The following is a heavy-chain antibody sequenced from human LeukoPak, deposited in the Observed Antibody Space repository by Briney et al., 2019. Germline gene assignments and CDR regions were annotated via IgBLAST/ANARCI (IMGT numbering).Heavy chain of an antibody. CDR3: ARDKIQLWLYFDY. CDR1: GYIFTTYY. Sequence: ASVTVSCTVSGYIFTTYYMHWVRQAPGQGLEWMGILNPNSGSTTYAQSFRGRVTMTRDTSTSTVYMELSSLRSKDTAVYYCARDKIQLWLYFDYWGQGTLVTVSS. J-gene: IGHJ4*02. CDR2: LNPNSGST. V-gene: IGHV1-46*01. D-gene: IGHD5-18*01.